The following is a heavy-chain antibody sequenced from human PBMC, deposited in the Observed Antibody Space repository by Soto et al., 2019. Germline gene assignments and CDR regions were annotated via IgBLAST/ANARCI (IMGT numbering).Heavy chain of an antibody. CDR1: GFTFSSYG. CDR3: ARDDPTVTTNWFDP. J-gene: IGHJ5*02. V-gene: IGHV3-33*01. Sequence: QVQLVESGGGVVQPGRSLRLSCAASGFTFSSYGMHWVRQAPGKGLEWVAVIWYDGSNKYYADSVKGRLTISRDNSKNTLYLQMNSLRAEDTAVYYCARDDPTVTTNWFDPWGQGTLVTVSS. CDR2: IWYDGSNK. D-gene: IGHD4-17*01.